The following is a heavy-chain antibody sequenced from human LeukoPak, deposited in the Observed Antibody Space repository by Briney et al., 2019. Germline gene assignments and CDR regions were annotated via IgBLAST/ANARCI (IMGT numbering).Heavy chain of an antibody. Sequence: SETLSLTCAVSGYSISSGYYWGWIRQPPGKGLEWIGSISHSGSTYYNPSLKSRVTISVDTSKNQFPLKVNFLTAADTAVYYCASRKTRGSTQFDFWGQGTMVTVSS. CDR3: ASRKTRGSTQFDF. CDR1: GYSISSGYY. CDR2: ISHSGST. D-gene: IGHD1-1*01. V-gene: IGHV4-38-2*01. J-gene: IGHJ4*02.